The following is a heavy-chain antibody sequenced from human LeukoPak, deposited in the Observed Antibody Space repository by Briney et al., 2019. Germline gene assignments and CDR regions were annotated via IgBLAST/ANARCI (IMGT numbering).Heavy chain of an antibody. Sequence: GGSLRLSCAASGFTFSTYAMSWVRQAPGKGLEWVSAISGSGGGVYYADSVKGLFTISRDNSKSTLYLQMNSLRADDTALYYCAKGSSGWPEVGWGIDYWGQGTLVTVSS. CDR3: AKGSSGWPEVGWGIDY. CDR2: ISGSGGGV. V-gene: IGHV3-23*01. D-gene: IGHD6-19*01. J-gene: IGHJ4*02. CDR1: GFTFSTYA.